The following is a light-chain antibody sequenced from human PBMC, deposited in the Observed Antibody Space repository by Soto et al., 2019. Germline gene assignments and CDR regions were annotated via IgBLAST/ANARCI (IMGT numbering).Light chain of an antibody. CDR2: GTS. J-gene: IGKJ1*01. V-gene: IGKV3-20*01. CDR3: QQFGSSWLT. Sequence: ENVLTQSPGTLSLSPGERATLSCRASQSIGSSYLAWYQQKPGHAPRLIIYGTSNRATGIQDRFSGSGSGTDFTLTISRLKPEDFAVYYCQQFGSSWLTFGQGTKVEIK. CDR1: QSIGSSY.